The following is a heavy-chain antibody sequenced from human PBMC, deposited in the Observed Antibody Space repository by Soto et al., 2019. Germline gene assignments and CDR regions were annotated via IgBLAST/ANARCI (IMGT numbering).Heavy chain of an antibody. CDR2: ISAYNGNT. Sequence: ASVKVSCKASGYTFTNYGISWVRQAPGQGLEWMGWISAYNGNTNYAQKLQGRVTMTTDTSTSTAYMVLRSLRSDDTAVYYCARGGLSSMLRGVRHNGFDPWGQGTLVNVAS. D-gene: IGHD3-10*01. V-gene: IGHV1-18*01. CDR3: ARGGLSSMLRGVRHNGFDP. CDR1: GYTFTNYG. J-gene: IGHJ5*02.